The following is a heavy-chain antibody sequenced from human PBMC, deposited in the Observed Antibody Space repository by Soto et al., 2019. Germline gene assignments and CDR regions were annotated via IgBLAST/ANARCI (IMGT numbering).Heavy chain of an antibody. J-gene: IGHJ4*02. CDR3: ARDWGPYCSSTSCYKRGAFDY. CDR1: GFTFSSYS. V-gene: IGHV3-48*02. CDR2: ISSSSSTI. Sequence: GGSLRLSCAASGFTFSSYSINWVRQAPGKGLEWVSYISSSSSTIYYADSVKGRFTISRDNAKNSLYLQMNSLRDEDTAVYYCARDWGPYCSSTSCYKRGAFDYWGQGTLVPVSS. D-gene: IGHD2-2*01.